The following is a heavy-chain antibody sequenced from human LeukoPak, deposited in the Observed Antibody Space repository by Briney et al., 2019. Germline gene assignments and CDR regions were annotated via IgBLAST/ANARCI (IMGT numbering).Heavy chain of an antibody. CDR3: AREINVLLWFGELGHAFGI. Sequence: SETLSLTCTVSGGSISSYYWSWIRQPPGKGLEWIGYIYYSGSTNYNPSLKSRVTISVDTSKNQFSLKLSSVTAADTAVYYCAREINVLLWFGELGHAFGIWGQGTMVTVSS. V-gene: IGHV4-59*01. J-gene: IGHJ3*02. CDR2: IYYSGST. D-gene: IGHD3-10*01. CDR1: GGSISSYY.